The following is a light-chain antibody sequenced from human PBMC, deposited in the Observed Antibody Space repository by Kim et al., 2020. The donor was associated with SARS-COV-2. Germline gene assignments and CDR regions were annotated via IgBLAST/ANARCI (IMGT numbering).Light chain of an antibody. Sequence: SLGDRVTMTWRASQSISSWLAWYQQKPGKAPKLLIYKASSLESGVPSRFSGSGSGTEFTLTISSLQPDDFATYYCQKYNSYSPRTFGQGTKVDIK. CDR2: KAS. CDR3: QKYNSYSPRT. V-gene: IGKV1-5*03. CDR1: QSISSW. J-gene: IGKJ1*01.